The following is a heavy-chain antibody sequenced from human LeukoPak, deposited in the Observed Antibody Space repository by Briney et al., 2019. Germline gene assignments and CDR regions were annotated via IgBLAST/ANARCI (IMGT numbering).Heavy chain of an antibody. D-gene: IGHD6-13*01. V-gene: IGHV1-18*01. J-gene: IGHJ4*02. CDR3: ARAHVLRGQQLAFDY. Sequence: ASVKVSCKASGYTFTSYGISWVRQAPGQGLEWMGWISAYNGNTNYAQKLQGRVTMTTDTSTSTAYMELRSLRSDDTAVYYCARAHVLRGQQLAFDYWGQGTLVTVSS. CDR2: ISAYNGNT. CDR1: GYTFTSYG.